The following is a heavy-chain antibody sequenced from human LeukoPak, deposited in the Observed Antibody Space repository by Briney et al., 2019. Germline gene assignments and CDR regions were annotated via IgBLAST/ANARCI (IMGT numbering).Heavy chain of an antibody. CDR3: ARGKSGSYRFDY. Sequence: PSETLSLTCAVYGGSFSGYYWSWIRQPPGKGLEWIGEINHSGSTNYNPSLKSRVTISVDTSKNQFSLKLSSVTAADTAVYYCARGKSGSYRFDYWGQGTLVTVSS. CDR1: GGSFSGYY. V-gene: IGHV4-34*01. CDR2: INHSGST. J-gene: IGHJ4*02. D-gene: IGHD1-26*01.